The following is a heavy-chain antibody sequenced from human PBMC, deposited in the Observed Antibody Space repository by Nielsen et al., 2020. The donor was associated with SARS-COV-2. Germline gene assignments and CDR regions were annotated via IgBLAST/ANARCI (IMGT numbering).Heavy chain of an antibody. CDR2: ISGSGGST. CDR1: GFTFSSYG. V-gene: IGHV3-23*01. Sequence: GGSLRLSCAASGFTFSSYGMHWVRQAPGKGLEWVSAISGSGGSTYYADSVKGRFTISRDNSKNTLYLQMNSLRAEDTAVYYCAKDTYCGGDCRDWYFDLWGRGTLVTVSS. CDR3: AKDTYCGGDCRDWYFDL. D-gene: IGHD2-21*01. J-gene: IGHJ2*01.